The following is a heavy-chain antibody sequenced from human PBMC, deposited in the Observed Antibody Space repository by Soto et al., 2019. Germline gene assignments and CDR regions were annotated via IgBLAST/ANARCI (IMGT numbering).Heavy chain of an antibody. CDR1: GFTFSSYG. Sequence: GGSLRLSCAASGFTFSSYGMHWVRQAPGKGLEWVAVISYDGSNKYYADSVKGRFTISRDNSKNTLYLQMNSLGAEDTAVYYCAKVRPRTPEISYYFDYWGQGTLVTVSS. J-gene: IGHJ4*02. V-gene: IGHV3-30*18. D-gene: IGHD6-6*01. CDR2: ISYDGSNK. CDR3: AKVRPRTPEISYYFDY.